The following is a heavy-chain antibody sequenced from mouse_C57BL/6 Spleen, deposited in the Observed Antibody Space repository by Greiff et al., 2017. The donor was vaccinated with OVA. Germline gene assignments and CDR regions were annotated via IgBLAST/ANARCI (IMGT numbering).Heavy chain of an antibody. CDR1: GYTFTSYW. J-gene: IGHJ4*01. CDR2: IDTSDSYT. D-gene: IGHD3-2*02. V-gene: IGHV1-69*01. Sequence: VQLQQPGAELVMPGASVKLSCKASGYTFTSYWMHWVKQRPGQGLEWIGEIDTSDSYTNYNQKFKGKTTLTVDKSSSTAYMQLSSLTSEDSAVYYCSRRSSGYRDAMDYWGQGTSVTVSS. CDR3: SRRSSGYRDAMDY.